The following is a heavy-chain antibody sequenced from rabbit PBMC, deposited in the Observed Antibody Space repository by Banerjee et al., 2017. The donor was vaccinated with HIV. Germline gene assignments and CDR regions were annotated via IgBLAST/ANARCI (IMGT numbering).Heavy chain of an antibody. V-gene: IGHV1S45*01. CDR3: ARDLAGVIGWNFGL. Sequence: QEQLEESGGDLVKPEGSLTLTCTASGFSFSSYWMCWVRQAPGKGLEWIACIYSGSSNGPYYASWAKSRFTISKASWTTVTLQMTSLTAADTATYFCARDLAGVIGWNFGLWGPGTLVTVS. D-gene: IGHD4-1*01. J-gene: IGHJ4*01. CDR2: IYSGSSNGP. CDR1: GFSFSSYW.